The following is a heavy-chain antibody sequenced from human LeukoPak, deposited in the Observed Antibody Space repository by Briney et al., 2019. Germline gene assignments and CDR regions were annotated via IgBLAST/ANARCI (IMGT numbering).Heavy chain of an antibody. CDR1: GFTFTIHA. J-gene: IGHJ4*02. Sequence: PGRSLRLSCAASGFTFTIHAMSWVRQAPGKGLEWVSTLSDSGTNTYYADSVKGRFTISRDNSKNTPYLQMNSLRAEDTAVYYCAKSGSYFINNFDYWGQGTLVTVSS. CDR3: AKSGSYFINNFDY. CDR2: LSDSGTNT. V-gene: IGHV3-23*01. D-gene: IGHD1-26*01.